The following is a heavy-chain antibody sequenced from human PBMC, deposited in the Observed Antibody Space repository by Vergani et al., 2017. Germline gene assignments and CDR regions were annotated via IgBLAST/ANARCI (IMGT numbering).Heavy chain of an antibody. V-gene: IGHV3-15*01. CDR1: GFTFSNAW. CDR3: TTVDYYGSSGYRHWYFDL. Sequence: EVQLLESGGGLVQPGGSLRLSCAASGFTFSNAWMSWVRQAPGKGLEWVGRIKSKTYGGTTDYAAPVKGRFTISRDDSKTTLYLQMNSLKTEDTAVYYCTTVDYYGSSGYRHWYFDLWGRGTLVTVSS. CDR2: IKSKTYGGTT. J-gene: IGHJ2*01. D-gene: IGHD3-22*01.